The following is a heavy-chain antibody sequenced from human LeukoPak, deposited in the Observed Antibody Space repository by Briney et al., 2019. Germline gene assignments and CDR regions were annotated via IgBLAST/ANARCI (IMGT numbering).Heavy chain of an antibody. CDR2: IWNDGSNK. CDR3: ARASGPFDY. J-gene: IGHJ4*02. V-gene: IGHV3-33*01. D-gene: IGHD3-10*01. CDR1: GFTFSVYG. Sequence: WGSQGPSRAASGFTFSVYGMHWVRQAPGKGLEWVAVIWNDGSNKYYADSVKGRFTISRDNSKNTLYLQMNSLRAEDTAVYSCARASGPFDYWGRGTLVTVSS.